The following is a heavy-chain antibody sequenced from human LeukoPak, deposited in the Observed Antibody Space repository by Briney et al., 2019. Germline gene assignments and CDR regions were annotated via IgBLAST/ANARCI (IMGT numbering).Heavy chain of an antibody. CDR2: IYYSGST. CDR1: GGSISSYY. J-gene: IGHJ4*02. D-gene: IGHD1-26*01. CDR3: ARRRVGALDH. V-gene: IGHV4-59*08. Sequence: SETLSLTCTVSGGSISSYYWSWIRQPPGKGLEWIGYIYYSGSTNYNPSLKSRVTISVDTSKNQFSLKLSSVTAADTAVYYCARRRVGALDHWGQGTLVTVSS.